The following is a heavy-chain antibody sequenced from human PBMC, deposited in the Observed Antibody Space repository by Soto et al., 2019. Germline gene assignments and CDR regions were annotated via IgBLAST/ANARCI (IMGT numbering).Heavy chain of an antibody. J-gene: IGHJ4*02. CDR1: GYTFNGYY. CDR2: INPNRGDT. Sequence: QVQLVQSGAEVKKPGASVKVSCKASGYTFNGYYMHWVRQAPGQGLEWMGWINPNRGDTNYAQKCEGGVAMTRDTSISTAYMELTRLTSDDTAMYYCARSGIRSVRGVLSELDYWGQGTLVTVSS. D-gene: IGHD3-10*02. CDR3: ARSGIRSVRGVLSELDY. V-gene: IGHV1-2*02.